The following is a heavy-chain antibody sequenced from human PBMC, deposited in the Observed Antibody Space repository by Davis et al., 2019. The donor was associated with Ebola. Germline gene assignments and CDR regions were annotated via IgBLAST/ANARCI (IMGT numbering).Heavy chain of an antibody. V-gene: IGHV3-21*04. Sequence: GESLKISCAASGFTFSSYTMNWVRQAPGKGLEWVSSISVSSGYIYYEDSVKGRFTISRDNAKNSLFLQMNSLRAEDTAVYYCAKYQGEWLPPFDYWGQGTLVTVSS. D-gene: IGHD6-19*01. CDR3: AKYQGEWLPPFDY. CDR1: GFTFSSYT. CDR2: ISVSSGYI. J-gene: IGHJ4*02.